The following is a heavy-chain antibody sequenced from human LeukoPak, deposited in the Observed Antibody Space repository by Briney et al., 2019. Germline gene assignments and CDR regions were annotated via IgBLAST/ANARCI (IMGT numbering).Heavy chain of an antibody. D-gene: IGHD5-12*01. J-gene: IGHJ4*02. V-gene: IGHV7-4-1*02. CDR2: INTNTGNP. CDR3: ARDQGGYVYKGIDY. Sequence: ASVKVSCKASGCTFISYAMNWVRQAPGQGLEWMGCINTNTGNPTYAQGFTGRFVFSLDTSVRTTYLQISSLKVEDTAVYYCARDQGGYVYKGIDYWGQGTLVTVSS. CDR1: GCTFISYA.